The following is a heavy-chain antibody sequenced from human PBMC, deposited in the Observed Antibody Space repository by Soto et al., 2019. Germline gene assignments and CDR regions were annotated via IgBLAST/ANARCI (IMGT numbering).Heavy chain of an antibody. CDR3: ARGPLTYCVGDCFGY. J-gene: IGHJ4*02. CDR1: GGSVNSGDYY. CDR2: SYYTGST. V-gene: IGHV4-61*08. Sequence: SETLSLTCTVSGGSVNSGDYYWSWIRQPPGKGLEWIGFSYYTGSTNYNPSLKSRVSILVDTSKNQFSLQLNSVTAADTAVYYCARGPLTYCVGDCFGYWGQGILVTVSS. D-gene: IGHD2-21*01.